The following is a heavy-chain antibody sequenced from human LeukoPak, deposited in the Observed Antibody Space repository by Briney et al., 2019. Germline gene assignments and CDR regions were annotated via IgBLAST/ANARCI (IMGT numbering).Heavy chain of an antibody. CDR3: ARSVNWKDFYYYYGMDV. CDR2: INHSGST. Sequence: PSETLSLTCAVYGGSFSGYYWSWIRQPPGKGLEWIGEINHSGSTNYNPSLKSRVTISVDTSRNQFSLKLSSVTAADTAVYYCARSVNWKDFYYYYGMDVRGQGTTVTVSS. CDR1: GGSFSGYY. D-gene: IGHD1-1*01. V-gene: IGHV4-34*01. J-gene: IGHJ6*02.